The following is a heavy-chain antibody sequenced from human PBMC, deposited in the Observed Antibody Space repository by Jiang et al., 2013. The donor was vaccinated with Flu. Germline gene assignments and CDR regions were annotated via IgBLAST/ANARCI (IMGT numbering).Heavy chain of an antibody. J-gene: IGHJ6*02. V-gene: IGHV1-69*06. CDR2: IRPIFGTP. CDR3: ARDPGSRDYGLDV. D-gene: IGHD5-12*01. Sequence: SGGTFSTNAVNWVRQAPGHGLEWMGGIRPIFGTPYYAQKFQDRVTIIADTSTGTVYMALSSLRSEDTAVYYCARDPGSRDYGLDVWGQGTTVTVSS. CDR1: GGTFSTNA.